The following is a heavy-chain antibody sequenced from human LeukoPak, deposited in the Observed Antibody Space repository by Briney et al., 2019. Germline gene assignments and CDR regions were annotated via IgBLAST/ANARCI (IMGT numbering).Heavy chain of an antibody. CDR3: ARDPKSAVAADWFDP. CDR1: GVSISSISHY. CDR2: IYYSGIT. Sequence: SETLSLTCTVSGVSISSISHYWGWIRQPPGKGLEWIASIYYSGITYYNPSLKSRVTISLDTSNNQFSLKLSSVTAADTAVYYCARDPKSAVAADWFDPWGQGTLVTVSS. J-gene: IGHJ5*01. D-gene: IGHD6-19*01. V-gene: IGHV4-39*07.